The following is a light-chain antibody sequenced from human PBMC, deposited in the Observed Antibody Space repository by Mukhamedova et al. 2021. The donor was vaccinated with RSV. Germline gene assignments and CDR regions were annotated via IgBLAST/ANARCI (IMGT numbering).Light chain of an antibody. J-gene: IGKJ2*01. V-gene: IGKV1-27*01. Sequence: WYQRRVHGKVPNLLIYAASTLQSVVSSRFSGSRSGTDYTLTISSLQPEDVASYYCQNYNSVPYTFGQGTKLEIK. CDR2: AAS. CDR3: QNYNSVPYT.